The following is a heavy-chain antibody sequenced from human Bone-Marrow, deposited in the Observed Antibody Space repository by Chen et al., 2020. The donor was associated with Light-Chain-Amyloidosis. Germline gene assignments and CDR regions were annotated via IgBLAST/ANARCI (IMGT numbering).Heavy chain of an antibody. CDR2: IYHSGST. CDR3: AIERITIFGVPPDAFDI. V-gene: IGHV4-38-2*02. J-gene: IGHJ3*02. D-gene: IGHD3-3*01. Sequence: QVQLQESGPGLVKPSETLSLTCTVSGYSISSGYYWGWIRQPPGKGLEWIGSIYHSGSTYYNPSLKSRVTISVDTSKNQFSLKLSSVTAADTAVYYCAIERITIFGVPPDAFDIWGQGTMVTVSS. CDR1: GYSISSGYY.